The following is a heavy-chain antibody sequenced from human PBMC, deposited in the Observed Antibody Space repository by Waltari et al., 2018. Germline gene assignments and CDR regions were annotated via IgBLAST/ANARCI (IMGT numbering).Heavy chain of an antibody. D-gene: IGHD6-13*01. CDR2: IKEDGSEK. J-gene: IGHJ4*02. V-gene: IGHV3-7*01. Sequence: EMQVVESGGGLVQPGGSLRLSCAASGFTFSRYWMSWVRQAPGKGPEWVANIKEDGSEKYYVDSVKGRFTISKDNAKNSLYLQMNSLRVEDTAVYYCVIGGYSSSWYWRYWGQGTLVTVSS. CDR3: VIGGYSSSWYWRY. CDR1: GFTFSRYW.